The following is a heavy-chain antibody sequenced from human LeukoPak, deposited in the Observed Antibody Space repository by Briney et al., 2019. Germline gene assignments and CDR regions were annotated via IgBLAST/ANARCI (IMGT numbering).Heavy chain of an antibody. Sequence: GASVKVSCKASGGTFSSYAISWVRQAPGQGLEWMGGIIPIFGTANYAQKFQGRVTITADKSTSTAYMELRSLRSDDTAVYYCARDRRYYYDSSGSPVPGYWGQGTLVTVSS. J-gene: IGHJ4*02. CDR2: IIPIFGTA. V-gene: IGHV1-69*06. CDR3: ARDRRYYYDSSGSPVPGY. D-gene: IGHD3-22*01. CDR1: GGTFSSYA.